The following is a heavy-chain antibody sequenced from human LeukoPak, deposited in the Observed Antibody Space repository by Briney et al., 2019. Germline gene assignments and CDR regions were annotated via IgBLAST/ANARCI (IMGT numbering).Heavy chain of an antibody. V-gene: IGHV3-7*01. D-gene: IGHD6-13*01. CDR2: IKQDGSEK. CDR3: ASGEAAAATPFDY. Sequence: GGSLRLSCAASRFTFSSYWMSWVRRAPGKGLEWVANIKQDGSEKYYVDSVKGRFTISRDNAKNSLYLQMNSLRAEDTAVYYCASGEAAAATPFDYWGQGTLVTVSS. J-gene: IGHJ4*02. CDR1: RFTFSSYW.